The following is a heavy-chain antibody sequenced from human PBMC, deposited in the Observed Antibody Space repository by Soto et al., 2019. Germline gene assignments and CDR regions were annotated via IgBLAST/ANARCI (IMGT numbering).Heavy chain of an antibody. V-gene: IGHV4-59*01. CDR2: IYYSGST. Sequence: SETLSLTCTVSGGSISSYYWSWIRQPPGKGLEWIGYIYYSGSTNYSPSLKSRVTISVDTSKNQFSLKLSSVTAADTAVYYCARDLGSGWYGGFDYWGQGTLVTVSS. CDR3: ARDLGSGWYGGFDY. D-gene: IGHD6-19*01. CDR1: GGSISSYY. J-gene: IGHJ4*02.